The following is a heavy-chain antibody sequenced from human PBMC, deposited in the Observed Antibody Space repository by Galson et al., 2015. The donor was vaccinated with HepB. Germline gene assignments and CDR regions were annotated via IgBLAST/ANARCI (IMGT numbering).Heavy chain of an antibody. Sequence: SVKVSCKASGYTFTSYAMNWVRQAPGQGLEWMGWINTNTGNPTYAQGFTGRFVFSLDTSVSTAYLQISSLKAEDTAVYYCATGYSSGLDQPYDAFDIWGQGTMVTVSS. CDR2: INTNTGNP. V-gene: IGHV7-4-1*02. D-gene: IGHD6-19*01. J-gene: IGHJ3*02. CDR3: ATGYSSGLDQPYDAFDI. CDR1: GYTFTSYA.